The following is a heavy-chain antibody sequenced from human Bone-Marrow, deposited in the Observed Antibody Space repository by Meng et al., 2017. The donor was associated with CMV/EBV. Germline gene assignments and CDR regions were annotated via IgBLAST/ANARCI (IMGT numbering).Heavy chain of an antibody. J-gene: IGHJ4*02. CDR2: IYYSGST. V-gene: IGHV4-61*01. D-gene: IGHD3-3*01. Sequence: SETLSLTCTVSGGSVSSGRYYWSWIRQPPGKGLEWIGYIYYSGSTNYNPPLKSRVTISVDTSKNQFSLKLSSVTAADTAVYYCARELSITIFGGHYYFDYWGQGTLVTVSS. CDR3: ARELSITIFGGHYYFDY. CDR1: GGSVSSGRYY.